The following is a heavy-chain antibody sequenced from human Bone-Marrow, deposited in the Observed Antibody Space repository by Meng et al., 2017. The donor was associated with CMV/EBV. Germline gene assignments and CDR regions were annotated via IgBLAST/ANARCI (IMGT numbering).Heavy chain of an antibody. CDR2: IYPGDSDT. J-gene: IGHJ4*02. CDR1: GYSFTSYW. Sequence: KVSCKGSGYSFTSYWIGWVRQMPGKGLEWMGIIYPGDSDTRYSPSLQGQVTISADKSISTAYLQWSSLKASDTAMYYCARIRRPRIEVGDWGYWGQGTLVTVSS. D-gene: IGHD2-21*01. V-gene: IGHV5-51*01. CDR3: ARIRRPRIEVGDWGY.